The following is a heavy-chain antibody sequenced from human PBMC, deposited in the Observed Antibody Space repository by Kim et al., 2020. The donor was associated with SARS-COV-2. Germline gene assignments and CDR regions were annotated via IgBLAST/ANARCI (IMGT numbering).Heavy chain of an antibody. V-gene: IGHV3-33*01. J-gene: IGHJ3*01. Sequence: GGSLRLSCAASGFSFSTYGMHWVRQAPGKGLEWVVVIWKDGINKYYLDSVKGRSTISRDNSKNTLSLQMNNLRTEDTAVYYCVRERGPFVGFDVWGQGTMVTGSS. CDR3: VRERGPFVGFDV. CDR1: GFSFSTYG. CDR2: IWKDGINK.